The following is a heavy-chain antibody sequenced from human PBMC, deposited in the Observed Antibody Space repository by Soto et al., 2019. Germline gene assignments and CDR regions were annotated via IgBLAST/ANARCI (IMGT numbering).Heavy chain of an antibody. V-gene: IGHV1-18*01. Sequence: ASVKVSCKASGYTFTSYGISWVRQAPGQGLEWMGWISAYNGNTNYAQKLQGRVTMTTDTSTSTAYMELRSLRSDDTAVYYCAGALPYYDILTGYFNWFDPWGQGTLVTVSS. J-gene: IGHJ5*02. CDR1: GYTFTSYG. CDR2: ISAYNGNT. CDR3: AGALPYYDILTGYFNWFDP. D-gene: IGHD3-9*01.